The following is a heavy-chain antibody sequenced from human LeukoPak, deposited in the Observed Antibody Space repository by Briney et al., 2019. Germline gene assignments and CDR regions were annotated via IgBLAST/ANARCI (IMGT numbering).Heavy chain of an antibody. V-gene: IGHV3-33*01. CDR3: ARQGSGSYLFDY. J-gene: IGHJ4*02. CDR2: IWYSGSNK. Sequence: GGSLRLSCAASGFTFSSYGMHWVRQAPGKGLEWVAVIWYSGSNKYYADSVKGRFTISRDNSKNTLYLQMNSLRAEDTAVYYCARQGSGSYLFDYWGQGTLVTVSS. D-gene: IGHD3-10*01. CDR1: GFTFSSYG.